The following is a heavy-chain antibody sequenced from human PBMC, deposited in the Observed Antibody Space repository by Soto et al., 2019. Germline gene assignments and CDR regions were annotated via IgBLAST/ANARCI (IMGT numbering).Heavy chain of an antibody. Sequence: ASETLSLTCAVYGGSFSGYYWSWIRQPPGKGLEWIGEINHSGGTNYNPSLKSRVTISVDTSKNQFSLKLSSVTAADTAVYYCAFSPPYYMDVWGKGTTVTVSS. CDR2: INHSGGT. CDR1: GGSFSGYY. CDR3: AFSPPYYMDV. V-gene: IGHV4-34*01. J-gene: IGHJ6*03.